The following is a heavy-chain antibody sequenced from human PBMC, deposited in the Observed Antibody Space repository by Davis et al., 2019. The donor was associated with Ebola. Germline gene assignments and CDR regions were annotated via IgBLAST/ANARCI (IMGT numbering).Heavy chain of an antibody. J-gene: IGHJ4*02. CDR3: ARDAPYDSSGYYYPLDY. V-gene: IGHV3-30-3*01. CDR1: GFTFSSYA. D-gene: IGHD3-22*01. Sequence: PGGSLRPSCAASGFTFSSYAMHWVRQAPGKGLEWVAVISYDGSNKYYADSVKGRFTISRDNSKNTLYLQMNSLRAEDMAVYYCARDAPYDSSGYYYPLDYWGQGTLVTVSS. CDR2: ISYDGSNK.